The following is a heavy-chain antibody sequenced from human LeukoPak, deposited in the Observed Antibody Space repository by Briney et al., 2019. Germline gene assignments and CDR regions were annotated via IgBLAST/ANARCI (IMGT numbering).Heavy chain of an antibody. CDR3: ARRLTQYDRFDP. V-gene: IGHV4-61*03. CDR1: GGSVGNGNYY. Sequence: SETLSLTCTVSGGSVGNGNYYWSWLRQPPGKALEWIGYIYYSGNTNYNPSLEGRVTISVDTSKNHFSVKLSSVAAADTAVYYCARRLTQYDRFDPWGQGILVTVSS. CDR2: IYYSGNT. J-gene: IGHJ5*02. D-gene: IGHD1-1*01.